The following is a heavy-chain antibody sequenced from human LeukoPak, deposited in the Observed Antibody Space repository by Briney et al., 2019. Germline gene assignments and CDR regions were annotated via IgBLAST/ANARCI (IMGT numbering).Heavy chain of an antibody. CDR1: GFTFSSYW. CDR2: ISGSGGST. D-gene: IGHD1-26*01. CDR3: AKDRVGARYYFDY. J-gene: IGHJ4*02. Sequence: GGSLRLSCAASGFTFSSYWMSWVRQAPGKGLEWVSAISGSGGSTYYADSVKGRFTISRDNSKNTLYLQMNSLRAEDTAVYYCAKDRVGARYYFDYWGQGTLVTVSS. V-gene: IGHV3-23*01.